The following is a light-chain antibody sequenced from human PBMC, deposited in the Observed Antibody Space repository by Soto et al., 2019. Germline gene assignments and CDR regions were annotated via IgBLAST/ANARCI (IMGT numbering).Light chain of an antibody. J-gene: IGKJ5*01. CDR1: QDIGSW. CDR2: AAS. V-gene: IGKV1D-12*01. CDR3: HQAKSFPVS. Sequence: DIQMTQSPSSVSASVGDRVTITCRASQDIGSWFAWYQQKPGKVPKLLIYAASILQRVVPSRFSGSGSGTDFTHTINNLQPEDFAPYYSHQAKSFPVSFGQGTRLENK.